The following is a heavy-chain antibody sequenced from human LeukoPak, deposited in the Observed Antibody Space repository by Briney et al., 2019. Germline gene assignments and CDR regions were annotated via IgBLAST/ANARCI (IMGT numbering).Heavy chain of an antibody. Sequence: GGSLRLSCAASGFTFSSYEMNWVRQAPGKGLEWVSYISSSGSTIYYADSVKGRFTISRDNAKNSLYLQMNALRAEDTAIYYCASLVYYYDSGSYSPRWGQGTLVTVSS. J-gene: IGHJ4*02. CDR3: ASLVYYYDSGSYSPR. CDR2: ISSSGSTI. CDR1: GFTFSSYE. D-gene: IGHD3-10*01. V-gene: IGHV3-48*03.